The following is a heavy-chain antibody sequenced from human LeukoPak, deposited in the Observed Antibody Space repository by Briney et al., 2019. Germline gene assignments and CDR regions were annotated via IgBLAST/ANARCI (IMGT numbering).Heavy chain of an antibody. CDR3: ARDRSGSYRRYYYYYYMDV. Sequence: GGSLRLSCAASGFTFSSYGVHWVRQAPGKGLEWVAVIWYDGSNKYYADSVKGRFTISRDNSKNTLYLQMNSLRAEDTAVYYCARDRSGSYRRYYYYYYMDVWGKGTTVSVSS. CDR2: IWYDGSNK. V-gene: IGHV3-33*01. J-gene: IGHJ6*03. D-gene: IGHD3-10*01. CDR1: GFTFSSYG.